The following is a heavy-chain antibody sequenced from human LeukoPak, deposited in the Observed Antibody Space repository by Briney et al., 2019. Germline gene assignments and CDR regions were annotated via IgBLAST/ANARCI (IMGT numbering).Heavy chain of an antibody. J-gene: IGHJ4*02. CDR3: AREWQGGIPAAGTRIEGAY. V-gene: IGHV3-7*01. Sequence: GGSLRLSCAVSGFSVSGYWMSWVRQAPGKGLEWVANIKQDGSEKNYVDSVKGRFTISRDNAENSLFLQMNSLRVEDTAVYYCAREWQGGIPAAGTRIEGAYWGQGTLVAVSS. CDR1: GFSVSGYW. D-gene: IGHD6-13*01. CDR2: IKQDGSEK.